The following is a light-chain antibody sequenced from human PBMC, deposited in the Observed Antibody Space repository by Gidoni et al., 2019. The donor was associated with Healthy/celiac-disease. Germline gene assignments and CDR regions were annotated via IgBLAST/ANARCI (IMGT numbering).Light chain of an antibody. Sequence: DIVMTQSPLSLPVTPGEPASISCRSSQSLLHSNGYNYLDWYLQKPGQSPQLLIYLGSNRASGVPDRFSGSGSGTDFTLKISRVEAEDVGVYYCMQALQTPIFTFXPXTKVEIK. V-gene: IGKV2-28*01. CDR2: LGS. CDR3: MQALQTPIFT. J-gene: IGKJ3*01. CDR1: QSLLHSNGYNY.